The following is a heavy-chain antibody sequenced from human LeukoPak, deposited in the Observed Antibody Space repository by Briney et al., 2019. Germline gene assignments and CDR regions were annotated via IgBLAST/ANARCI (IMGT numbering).Heavy chain of an antibody. CDR3: ARDGSGYGSFDY. J-gene: IGHJ4*02. Sequence: PGGSLRLSCAASEFTFSSFAMSWVRQVPGKGLEWVSRVSGSGGSTYYADSVKGRFSISRDNSKNTLYLQMNNLRAEDTAVYYCARDGSGYGSFDYWGQGTLVTVSS. CDR2: VSGSGGST. D-gene: IGHD3-22*01. CDR1: EFTFSSFA. V-gene: IGHV3-23*01.